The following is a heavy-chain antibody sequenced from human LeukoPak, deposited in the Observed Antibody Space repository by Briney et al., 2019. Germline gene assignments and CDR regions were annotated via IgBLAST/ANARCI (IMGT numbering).Heavy chain of an antibody. CDR3: AKDLSPSGSYFDY. J-gene: IGHJ4*02. CDR2: ISYDGSNK. D-gene: IGHD1-26*01. Sequence: GGSLRLSCAASGFTFSSYAMHWVRQAPGKGLEWVAVISYDGSNKYYADSVKGRFTISRDNSKNTLYLQMNSLRAEDTAVYYCAKDLSPSGSYFDYWGQGTLVTVSS. V-gene: IGHV3-30*04. CDR1: GFTFSSYA.